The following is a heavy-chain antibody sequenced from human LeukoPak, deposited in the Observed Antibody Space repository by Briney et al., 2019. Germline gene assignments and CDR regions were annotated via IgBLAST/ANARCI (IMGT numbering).Heavy chain of an antibody. Sequence: GGSLRLSCAASGFTFSSYAMNWVRQAPGRGLDWVSVISGSGGNTYCADSVKGRFTISRDNAKKSLYLQMNSLRAEDTAVYYCARDSPGYLAYDSWGQGTLVTVSS. J-gene: IGHJ4*02. CDR2: ISGSGGNT. CDR3: ARDSPGYLAYDS. CDR1: GFTFSSYA. V-gene: IGHV3-23*01. D-gene: IGHD1-1*01.